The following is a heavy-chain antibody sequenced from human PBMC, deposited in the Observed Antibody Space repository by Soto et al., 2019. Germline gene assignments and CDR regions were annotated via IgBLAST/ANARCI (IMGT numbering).Heavy chain of an antibody. V-gene: IGHV4-59*08. J-gene: IGHJ4*02. Sequence: SETLSLTCTVSGGSISSYYWSWIRQPPGKGLEWIGYIYYSGSTNYNPSLKSRVTISVDTSKNQFSLKLSSVTAADTAVYYCARHARGYCSGGSCAFDYWGQGTLVTVSS. CDR1: GGSISSYY. CDR3: ARHARGYCSGGSCAFDY. D-gene: IGHD2-15*01. CDR2: IYYSGST.